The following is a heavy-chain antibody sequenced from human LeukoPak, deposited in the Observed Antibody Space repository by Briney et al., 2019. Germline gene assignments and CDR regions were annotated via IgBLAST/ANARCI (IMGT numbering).Heavy chain of an antibody. V-gene: IGHV3-21*01. D-gene: IGHD2-2*01. CDR2: ISSSSSYI. Sequence: PGGSLRLSCAASGFTFSSYSMNWVRQAPGKGLEWVSSISSSSSYIYYADSVKGRFTISRDNAKNSLYLQMNSLRAEDTAVYHCASISTSSTSRKRAFDYWGQGTLVTVSS. J-gene: IGHJ4*02. CDR3: ASISTSSTSRKRAFDY. CDR1: GFTFSSYS.